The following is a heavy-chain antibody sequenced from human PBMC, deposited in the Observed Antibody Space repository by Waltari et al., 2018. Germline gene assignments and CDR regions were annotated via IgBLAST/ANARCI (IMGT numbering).Heavy chain of an antibody. D-gene: IGHD3-3*01. CDR1: GFTFSLDA. J-gene: IGHJ4*02. CDR3: TRANFWSGYLFDF. Sequence: EVQLLESGGGLIQPGGSLRLSCTASGFTFSLDAMNWVRQAPGKGLEWVSGISGSGDNTYYADSVKGRFTISRDNSENTVYLQMSSLRAEDTAVYYCTRANFWSGYLFDFWGQGTQVTVSS. CDR2: ISGSGDNT. V-gene: IGHV3-23*01.